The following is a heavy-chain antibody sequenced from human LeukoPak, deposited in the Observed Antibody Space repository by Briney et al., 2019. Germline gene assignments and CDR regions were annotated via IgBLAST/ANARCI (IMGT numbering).Heavy chain of an antibody. J-gene: IGHJ4*02. D-gene: IGHD3-22*01. CDR2: IYSGGST. Sequence: GGSLRLSCAASGFTVSSNYMSWVRQAPGKGLEWVSVIYSGGSTYYADSVKGRFTISRDNSKNTLYLQMNSLRAEDTAVYYCARAQGGYDSSGYDYWGQGTLVTVSS. V-gene: IGHV3-66*01. CDR3: ARAQGGYDSSGYDY. CDR1: GFTVSSNY.